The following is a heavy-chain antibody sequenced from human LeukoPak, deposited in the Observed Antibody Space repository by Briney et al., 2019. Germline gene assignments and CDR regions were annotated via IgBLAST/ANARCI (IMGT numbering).Heavy chain of an antibody. V-gene: IGHV3-48*02. Sequence: GGSLRLACVASGFTFSDYSMNWVRQAPGKGLEWLSYIGLSSRNTFYAESVEGRFTISSDNAKNSLYLQMNSLRDEDTAVYYCARDSDYSFDYWGRGTLVTVSS. D-gene: IGHD3-16*01. CDR3: ARDSDYSFDY. CDR2: IGLSSRNT. CDR1: GFTFSDYS. J-gene: IGHJ4*02.